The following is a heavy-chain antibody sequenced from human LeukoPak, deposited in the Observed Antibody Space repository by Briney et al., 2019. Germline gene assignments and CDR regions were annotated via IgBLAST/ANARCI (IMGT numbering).Heavy chain of an antibody. CDR3: ASGRQLGY. V-gene: IGHV3-7*01. CDR2: IKEDGSEK. D-gene: IGHD6-13*01. J-gene: IGHJ4*02. CDR1: GFTFSNYW. Sequence: GGSLRLSCAASGFTFSNYWMSWVRQAPGKGLEWVANIKEDGSEKYYVDSVKGRFTISRDNARNSLYLQMNSLRAEDTAAYYCASGRQLGYWGQGTLGTVSS.